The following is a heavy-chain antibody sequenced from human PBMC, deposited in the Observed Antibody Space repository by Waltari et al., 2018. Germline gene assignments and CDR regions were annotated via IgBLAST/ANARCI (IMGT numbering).Heavy chain of an antibody. CDR3: ARGQYLVDP. J-gene: IGHJ5*02. D-gene: IGHD3-9*01. V-gene: IGHV4-59*01. CDR1: GCSISSYY. Sequence: QVHLQESGPGLVKPSETLSLTCEVSGCSISSYYWTWIRQSTGKGLDWIGYIHHSGTTKYNPSLKSRVTLSLDTSKNQLSLRLTSVTAADTAVYYCARGQYLVDPWGQGTLVTVSS. CDR2: IHHSGTT.